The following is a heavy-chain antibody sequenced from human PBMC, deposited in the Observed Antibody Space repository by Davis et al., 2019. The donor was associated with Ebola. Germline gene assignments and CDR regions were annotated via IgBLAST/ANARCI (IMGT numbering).Heavy chain of an antibody. CDR3: VRDYGRGWSSFYYYMDV. D-gene: IGHD3-10*01. CDR1: GFTFSDYY. J-gene: IGHJ6*03. Sequence: LSLTCAASGFTFSDYYMNWIRQAPGKGLECISYISSSGSSIYYADSVKGRFTISRDNAKNSLYLQMNGLRAEDTAVYYCVRDYGRGWSSFYYYMDVWGKGTTVTVSS. V-gene: IGHV3-11*04. CDR2: ISSSGSSI.